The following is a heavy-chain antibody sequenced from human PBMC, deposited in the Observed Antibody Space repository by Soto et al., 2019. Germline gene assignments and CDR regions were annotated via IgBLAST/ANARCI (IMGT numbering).Heavy chain of an antibody. V-gene: IGHV1-69*01. J-gene: IGHJ4*02. D-gene: IGHD3-10*01. CDR3: ARDRDDYGSGNYYNRIDF. CDR2: IIPIFGTP. Sequence: QVQLVQSGAEVKKPGSSVKVSCKASGGIFSTYAISWLRRAPGQGLEWMGGIIPIFGTPNYAQRFQGRVTITADESKSTADMELRRLRSEDTAVYYCARDRDDYGSGNYYNRIDFWGQGTLVTVSS. CDR1: GGIFSTYA.